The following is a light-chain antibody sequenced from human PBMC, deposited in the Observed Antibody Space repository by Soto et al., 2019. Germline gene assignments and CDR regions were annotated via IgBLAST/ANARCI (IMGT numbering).Light chain of an antibody. Sequence: EIVMTQSPATLSVFPGERATLSCRASQSISTNLAWYQQKPGQAPRLLIYGASARATGIQARFSGSGSGTEFTLTISSLQSEDFAVYYCHQYNNWPPYTFGQGTKLEIK. V-gene: IGKV3-15*01. CDR3: HQYNNWPPYT. CDR1: QSISTN. CDR2: GAS. J-gene: IGKJ2*01.